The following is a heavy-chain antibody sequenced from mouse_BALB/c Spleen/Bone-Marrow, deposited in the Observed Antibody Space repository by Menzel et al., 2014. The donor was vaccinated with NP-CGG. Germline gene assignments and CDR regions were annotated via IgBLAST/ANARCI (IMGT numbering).Heavy chain of an antibody. D-gene: IGHD2-2*01. V-gene: IGHV1-14*01. CDR2: INPYNDDT. J-gene: IGHJ1*01. CDR1: GYTFTSYV. Sequence: QLQESGPELVKAGASVKMSCKASGYTFTSYVMHWVKQKPGLGLEWIGYINPYNDDTEYNEKFKGKATLTSDKSSXTAYMELSSLTSEDSAVFYCARSLYGYDWYFDVWGAGTTVTVSS. CDR3: ARSLYGYDWYFDV.